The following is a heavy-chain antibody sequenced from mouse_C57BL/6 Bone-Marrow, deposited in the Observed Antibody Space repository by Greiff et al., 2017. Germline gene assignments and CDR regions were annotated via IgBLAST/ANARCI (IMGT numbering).Heavy chain of an antibody. Sequence: VQLKQSVAELVRPGASVKLSCTASGFNIKNTYMHWVKQRPEQGLEWIGRIDPANGNTKYAPKFPGKATITADTSSNTAYLQLSSLTSEDTAIYYCARIYYYGSSYVPFAYWGQGTLVTVSA. D-gene: IGHD1-1*01. CDR2: IDPANGNT. CDR1: GFNIKNTY. V-gene: IGHV14-3*01. J-gene: IGHJ3*01. CDR3: ARIYYYGSSYVPFAY.